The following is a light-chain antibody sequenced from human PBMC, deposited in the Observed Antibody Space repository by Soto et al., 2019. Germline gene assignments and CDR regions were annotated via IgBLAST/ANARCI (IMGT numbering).Light chain of an antibody. CDR3: SSYTTSNTRQIV. Sequence: QSVLTQPASVSGSPGQSITTSCTGTSSDVGGYNYVSWYQHHPGKAPKLIIYDGSNRPSGVSIRFSGSKSDNTASLTISGLQPEDEADYHCSSYTTSNTRQIVFGTGTKVTVL. CDR1: SSDVGGYNY. CDR2: DGS. V-gene: IGLV2-14*03. J-gene: IGLJ1*01.